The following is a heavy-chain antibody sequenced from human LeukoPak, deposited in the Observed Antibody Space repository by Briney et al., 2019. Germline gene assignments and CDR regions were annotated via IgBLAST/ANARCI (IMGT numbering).Heavy chain of an antibody. V-gene: IGHV3-21*01. D-gene: IGHD3-10*01. CDR1: GFTFRTYG. CDR3: AIDLIYGSGSHPLDYGMDV. CDR2: ISSSSSYI. J-gene: IGHJ6*02. Sequence: GGSLRLSCAASGFTFRTYGMNWVRQAPGKGLEWVSSISSSSSYIYYADSVKGRFTISRDNAKNSLYLQMNSLRAEDTAVYYCAIDLIYGSGSHPLDYGMDVWGQGTTVTVSS.